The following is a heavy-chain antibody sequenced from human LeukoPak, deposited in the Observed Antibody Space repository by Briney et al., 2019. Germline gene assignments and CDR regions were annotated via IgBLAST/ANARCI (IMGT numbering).Heavy chain of an antibody. CDR1: DGSTSSYY. CDR2: IYYSGST. Sequence: PSETLSLTCTVSDGSTSSYYWSWLRHPAGKGLGWIGYIYYSGSTNYNPSLKSRVTISVDTSKNQFSLKLSSVTAADTAVYYCARETPINWFDPWGQGTLVTVSS. CDR3: ARETPINWFDP. V-gene: IGHV4-59*01. J-gene: IGHJ5*02.